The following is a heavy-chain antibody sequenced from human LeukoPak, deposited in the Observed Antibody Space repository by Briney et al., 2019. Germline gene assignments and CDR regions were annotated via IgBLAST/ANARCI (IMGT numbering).Heavy chain of an antibody. J-gene: IGHJ5*02. CDR3: ARLVRELRILWFDP. V-gene: IGHV1-2*02. CDR1: GHTFTGYY. CDR2: INPNSGGT. Sequence: ASVKVSCKASGHTFTGYYMHWVRQAPGQGLEWMGWINPNSGGTNYAQKFQGRVTMTRDTSISTAYMELSRLRSDDTAVYYCARLVRELRILWFDPWGQGTLVTVSS. D-gene: IGHD1-26*01.